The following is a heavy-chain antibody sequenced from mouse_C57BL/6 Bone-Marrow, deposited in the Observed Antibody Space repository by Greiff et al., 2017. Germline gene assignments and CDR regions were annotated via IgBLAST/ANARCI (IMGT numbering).Heavy chain of an antibody. D-gene: IGHD1-1*01. Sequence: VQLQQSGPELVTPGASVKISCKASGYSFTGYNMNWVKQSTGKRLEWIGVINPNSGTTSYNQKFKGKATLTVDQSSTTAYMQLNSLTSAASAVSDCARSITGVVAEGPYLGYWGKGTTRTGAS. CDR3: ARSITGVVAEGPYLGY. CDR2: INPNSGTT. CDR1: GYSFTGYN. J-gene: IGHJ2*01. V-gene: IGHV1-39*01.